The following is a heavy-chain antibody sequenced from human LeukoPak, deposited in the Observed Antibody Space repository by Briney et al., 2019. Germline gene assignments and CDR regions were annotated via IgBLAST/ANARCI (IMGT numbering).Heavy chain of an antibody. J-gene: IGHJ4*02. CDR1: GFTFSSYA. Sequence: GGSLRLSCAASGFTFSSYAMHWVRQAPGKGLEWVAVISHDGSNKYYADSVKGRFTISRDNSNNTLHLQMNSQRAEDTAVYYCARGSTYYDSSGQVPFDYWGQGTLVTASS. CDR2: ISHDGSNK. D-gene: IGHD3-22*01. V-gene: IGHV3-30-3*01. CDR3: ARGSTYYDSSGQVPFDY.